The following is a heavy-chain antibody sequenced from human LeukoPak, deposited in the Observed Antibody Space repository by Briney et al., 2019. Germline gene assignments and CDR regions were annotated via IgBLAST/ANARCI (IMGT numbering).Heavy chain of an antibody. CDR1: GYTFTSYA. CDR3: ARGSGGGEPNDY. CDR2: FSTYNGSK. Sequence: ASVKVSCKASGYTFTSYAITWLRQAPGQGPEWMGWFSTYNGSKNYAQKFQGRVTMTADTSTSTAYMELKNLESDDTAVYYCARGSGGGEPNDYWGQGTLVTVSS. D-gene: IGHD2-21*01. J-gene: IGHJ4*02. V-gene: IGHV1-18*01.